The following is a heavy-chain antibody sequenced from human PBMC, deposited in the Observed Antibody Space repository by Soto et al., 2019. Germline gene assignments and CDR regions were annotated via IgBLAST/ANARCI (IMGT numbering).Heavy chain of an antibody. CDR2: IIPIFGTA. V-gene: IGHV1-69*06. CDR1: GGTFSSYA. Sequence: QVQLVQSWAEVKKPGSSVKVSCKASGGTFSSYAISWVRQAPGQGLEWMGGIIPIFGTANYAQKFQGRVTITADKSTSTAYMELSSLRSEDTAVYYCARARAVRGVYYYYGMDVWGQGTTVTVSS. D-gene: IGHD3-10*01. CDR3: ARARAVRGVYYYYGMDV. J-gene: IGHJ6*02.